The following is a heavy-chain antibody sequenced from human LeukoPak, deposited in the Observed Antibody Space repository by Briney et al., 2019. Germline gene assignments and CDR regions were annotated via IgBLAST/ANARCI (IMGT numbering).Heavy chain of an antibody. J-gene: IGHJ4*02. CDR2: IKSKIHGGTT. Sequence: GGSLRLSCAASGFTFSNAWMSWVRQVPGKGLEGVGRIKSKIHGGTTDYIVSVRGRFTISRDDSEDTLYLQMNILKTEDTAIYYCSTLGYDLDYWGQGTLVTVSS. V-gene: IGHV3-15*01. CDR1: GFTFSNAW. D-gene: IGHD5-12*01. CDR3: STLGYDLDY.